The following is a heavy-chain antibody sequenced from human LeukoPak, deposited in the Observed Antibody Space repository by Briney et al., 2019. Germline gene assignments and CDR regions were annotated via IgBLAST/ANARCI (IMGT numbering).Heavy chain of an antibody. J-gene: IGHJ4*02. V-gene: IGHV1-69*05. CDR2: IIPIFGTA. D-gene: IGHD3-22*01. CDR1: GGTFSSYA. CDR3: ARRYYYDSSGYYYFDY. Sequence: SVKVSCKASGGTFSSYAISWARQAPGQGLEWMGGIIPIFGTANYAQNFQGRVTITTDESTSTAYMELSSLRSDDTAVYYCARRYYYDSSGYYYFDYWGQGTLVTVSS.